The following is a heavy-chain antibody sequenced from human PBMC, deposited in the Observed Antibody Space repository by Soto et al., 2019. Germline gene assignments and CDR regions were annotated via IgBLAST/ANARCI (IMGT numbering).Heavy chain of an antibody. CDR3: ARDPYSSSSYYGMDV. J-gene: IGHJ6*02. Sequence: ASVKVSCKASGYTFTNYYMQWMRQAPGQGLEWMGIINPSIGSSSYAQKFQGRVTMARDTSTSTVYMELRSLKSEDTAVYYCARDPYSSSSYYGMDVWGQGTTVTV. CDR2: INPSIGSS. CDR1: GYTFTNYY. V-gene: IGHV1-46*01. D-gene: IGHD6-6*01.